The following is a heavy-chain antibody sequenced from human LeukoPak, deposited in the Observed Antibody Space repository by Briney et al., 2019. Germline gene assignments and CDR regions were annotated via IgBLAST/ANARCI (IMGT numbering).Heavy chain of an antibody. CDR2: MNPNSGNT. V-gene: IGHV1-8*03. J-gene: IGHJ5*02. CDR3: AGGVLLSWSNWFDP. CDR1: GYTFTSYD. Sequence: ASVKVSCKASGYTFTSYDINWVRQATGQGLEGVGWMNPNSGNTGYAQKFQGRVTITRNTSISTAYMELSSLRSEDTAVYYCAGGVLLSWSNWFDPWGQGTLVTVSS. D-gene: IGHD3-10*01.